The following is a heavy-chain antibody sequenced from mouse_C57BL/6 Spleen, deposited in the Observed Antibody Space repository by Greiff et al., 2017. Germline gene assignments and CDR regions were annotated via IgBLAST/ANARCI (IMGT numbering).Heavy chain of an antibody. Sequence: EVHLVESGPVLVKPGASVKMSCKASGYTFTDYYMNWVKQSHGKSLEWIGVINPYNGGTSYNQKFKGKATLTVDKSSSTAYMELNSLTSEDSAVYYCARDYSKDYAMDYWGQGTSVTVSS. CDR2: INPYNGGT. J-gene: IGHJ4*01. V-gene: IGHV1-19*01. CDR1: GYTFTDYY. D-gene: IGHD2-5*01. CDR3: ARDYSKDYAMDY.